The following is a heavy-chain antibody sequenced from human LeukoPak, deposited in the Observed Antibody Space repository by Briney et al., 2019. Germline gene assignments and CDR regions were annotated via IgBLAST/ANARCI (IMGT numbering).Heavy chain of an antibody. V-gene: IGHV4-4*09. D-gene: IGHD2-15*01. J-gene: IGHJ6*03. Sequence: SETLSLTCTVSGGSITSYYWGWIRQPPGKGLEWIGHIYNGGSAKYNPSLKSRVTISIDTSKNQFSLKPSSVTAADTAVYYCARLVGGVTRRWSYYYYYMDVWGKGTTVTVSS. CDR2: IYNGGSA. CDR1: GGSITSYY. CDR3: ARLVGGVTRRWSYYYYYMDV.